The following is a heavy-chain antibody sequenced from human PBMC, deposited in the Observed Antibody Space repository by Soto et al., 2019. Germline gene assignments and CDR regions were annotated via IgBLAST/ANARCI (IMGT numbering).Heavy chain of an antibody. D-gene: IGHD6-19*01. Sequence: VGSLRLSCAVSGFTFSSYAMHWVRQAPGKGLEWVAVISYDGSNKYYADSVKGRFTISRDNSKDTLYLQMNSLRAEDTAVYYCARDPQGSYSSGWYTLDYWGQGTLVTVSS. J-gene: IGHJ4*02. CDR3: ARDPQGSYSSGWYTLDY. CDR1: GFTFSSYA. V-gene: IGHV3-30-3*01. CDR2: ISYDGSNK.